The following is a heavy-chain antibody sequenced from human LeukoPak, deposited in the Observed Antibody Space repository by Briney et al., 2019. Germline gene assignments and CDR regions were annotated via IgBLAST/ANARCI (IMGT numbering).Heavy chain of an antibody. D-gene: IGHD7-27*01. CDR1: GFTFSSHG. CDR2: ISYDGSNK. V-gene: IGHV3-30*03. J-gene: IGHJ4*02. Sequence: GGSLRLSCAASGFTFSSHGMHWVRQAPGKGLEWVAVISYDGSNKYYADSVKGRFTISRDNSKNTLYLQMNSLRAEDTAVYYCASLTGDRGYWGQGTLVTVSS. CDR3: ASLTGDRGY.